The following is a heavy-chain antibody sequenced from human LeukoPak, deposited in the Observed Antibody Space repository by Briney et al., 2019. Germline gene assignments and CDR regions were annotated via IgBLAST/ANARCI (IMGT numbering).Heavy chain of an antibody. CDR3: ARHTYYDFWSGYQVLYFDY. Sequence: PSETLALTCTVSGGSISSSSYYWGWIRQPPGKGLELIGSIYYSGSTYYNPSLKSRVTISVDTSKNQFSLKLSSVTAADTAVYYCARHTYYDFWSGYQVLYFDYWGQGTLVTVSS. J-gene: IGHJ4*02. D-gene: IGHD3-3*01. CDR2: IYYSGST. V-gene: IGHV4-39*01. CDR1: GGSISSSSYY.